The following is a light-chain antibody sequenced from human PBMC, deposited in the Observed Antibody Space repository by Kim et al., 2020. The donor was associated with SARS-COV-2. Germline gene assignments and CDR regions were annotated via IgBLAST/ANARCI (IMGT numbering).Light chain of an antibody. J-gene: IGLJ2*01. Sequence: VAWGQTVRITCQGDSRRSYYATWYQQKPGQAPIVVIYGKNNRPSGIPDRFSGSSSGNTASLTITGTQAGDEAYYYCNSRDSNDNVVFGGGTQLTVL. CDR3: NSRDSNDNVV. CDR2: GKN. CDR1: SRRSYY. V-gene: IGLV3-19*01.